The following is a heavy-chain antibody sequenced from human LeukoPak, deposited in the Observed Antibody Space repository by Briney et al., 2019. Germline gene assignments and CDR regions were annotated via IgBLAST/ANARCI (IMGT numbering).Heavy chain of an antibody. V-gene: IGHV4-59*01. CDR2: IYYSGST. Sequence: SETLSLTCTVSGGSISSYYWSWIRQPPGKGLEWIGYIYYSGSTNYNPSLKSRVTISVDTSKNQFSLKLSSVTASDTAVYYCARDLYGSGSYLGYRGQGTLVTVSS. CDR3: ARDLYGSGSYLGY. D-gene: IGHD3-10*01. CDR1: GGSISSYY. J-gene: IGHJ4*02.